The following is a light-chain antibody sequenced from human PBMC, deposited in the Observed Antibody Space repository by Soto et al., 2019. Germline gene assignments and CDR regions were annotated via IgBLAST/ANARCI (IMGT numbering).Light chain of an antibody. CDR3: QQYQSLPRT. V-gene: IGKV1-8*01. CDR1: EGISSY. CDR2: AAS. Sequence: AIRMTQSPSSFSASTGDRVTITCRASEGISSYLAWYQQKPGKAPNLLIYAASTLQSGVPSRFSGSGSGTDFTLTISCLQAEDFATYYCQQYQSLPRTFGQGTKVEIK. J-gene: IGKJ1*01.